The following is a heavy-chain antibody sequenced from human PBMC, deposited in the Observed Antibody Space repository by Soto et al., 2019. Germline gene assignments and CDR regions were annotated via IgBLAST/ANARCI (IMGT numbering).Heavy chain of an antibody. CDR2: ISPYNGHT. CDR1: GYSFTSYG. CDR3: ARDLTIVPATHPRLENYGMDV. J-gene: IGHJ6*02. V-gene: IGHV1-18*01. Sequence: ASVKVSCKASGYSFTSYGISWVRRAPGQGLEWMGWISPYNGHTQFVERFQGRVTMTTDTSTKTAYMELRNLRSDDTAHYYCARDLTIVPATHPRLENYGMDVWGQGTTVTVS. D-gene: IGHD2-2*01.